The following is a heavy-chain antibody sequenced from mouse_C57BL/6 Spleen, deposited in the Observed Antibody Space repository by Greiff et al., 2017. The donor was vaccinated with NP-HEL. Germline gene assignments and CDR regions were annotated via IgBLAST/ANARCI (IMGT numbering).Heavy chain of an antibody. CDR3: ARDYGNYGY. V-gene: IGHV1-64*01. Sequence: VQLQESGAELVKPGASVKLSCKASGYTFTSYWMHWVKQRPGQGLEWIGMIHPNSGSTNYNEKFKSKATLTVDKSSSTAYMQLSSLTSEDSAVYYCARDYGNYGYWGQGTTLTVSS. CDR2: IHPNSGST. D-gene: IGHD2-1*01. J-gene: IGHJ2*01. CDR1: GYTFTSYW.